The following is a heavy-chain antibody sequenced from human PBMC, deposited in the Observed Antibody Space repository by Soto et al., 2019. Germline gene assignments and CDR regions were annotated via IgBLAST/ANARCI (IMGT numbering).Heavy chain of an antibody. CDR2: IYYSGST. V-gene: IGHV4-61*01. CDR1: GGSVSSGSYY. Sequence: SETLPLTCTVSGGSVSSGSYYWSWIRQPPGKGLEWIGYIYYSGSTNYNPSLKSRVTISVDTSKNQFSLKLSSVTAADTAVYYCARSVIVLVPAAIGSYYYYGMDVWGQGTTVTVS. CDR3: ARSVIVLVPAAIGSYYYYGMDV. J-gene: IGHJ6*02. D-gene: IGHD2-2*01.